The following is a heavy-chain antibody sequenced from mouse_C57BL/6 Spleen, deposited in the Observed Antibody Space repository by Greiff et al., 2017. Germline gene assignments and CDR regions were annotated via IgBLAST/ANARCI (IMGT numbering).Heavy chain of an antibody. J-gene: IGHJ3*01. CDR1: GYTFTSYW. D-gene: IGHD3-2*02. Sequence: QVQLQQPGAELVKPGASVKLSCKASGYTFTSYWMHWVKQRPGQGLEWIGMIHPNSGSTNYNEKFKSKATLTVDKSSSTAYMQLSSLTSEDSAVYYCARGEGTAQATWFAYWGQGTLVTVSA. CDR3: ARGEGTAQATWFAY. V-gene: IGHV1-64*01. CDR2: IHPNSGST.